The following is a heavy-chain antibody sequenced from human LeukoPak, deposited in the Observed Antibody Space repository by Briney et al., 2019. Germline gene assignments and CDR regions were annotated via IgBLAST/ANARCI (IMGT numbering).Heavy chain of an antibody. J-gene: IGHJ4*02. Sequence: PPGGSLRLSCAASGFTVSSNYMSWVRQAPGKGLEWVSVIYSGGSTYYADPVKGRFTISRDNSKNTLYLQMNSLRAEDTAVYYCARGVYYDILTGYFYWGQGTLVTVS. CDR2: IYSGGST. CDR3: ARGVYYDILTGYFY. CDR1: GFTVSSNY. D-gene: IGHD3-9*01. V-gene: IGHV3-66*01.